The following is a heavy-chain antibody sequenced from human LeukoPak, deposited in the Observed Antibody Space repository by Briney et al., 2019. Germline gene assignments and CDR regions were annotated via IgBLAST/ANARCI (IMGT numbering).Heavy chain of an antibody. CDR1: GGSISSYY. CDR3: ARIHPANWNPFNWFDP. V-gene: IGHV4-39*01. CDR2: IYYSGST. D-gene: IGHD1-1*01. J-gene: IGHJ5*02. Sequence: SETLSLTCTVSGGSISSYYWGWIRQPPGKGLEWIGTIYYSGSTFYKPSLTSRVTISVDTSKNQFSLKLSSVTAADTAFYYCARIHPANWNPFNWFDPWGQGTLVTVSS.